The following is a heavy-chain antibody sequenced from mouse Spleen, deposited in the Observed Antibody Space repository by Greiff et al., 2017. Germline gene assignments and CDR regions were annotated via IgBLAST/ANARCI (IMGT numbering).Heavy chain of an antibody. CDR2: IWRGGST. CDR3: AKPLYYYGSSYDAMDY. V-gene: IGHV2-5*01. D-gene: IGHD1-1*01. J-gene: IGHJ4*01. CDR1: GFSLTSYG. Sequence: VQLQQSGPGLVQPSQSLSITCTVSGFSLTSYGVHWVRQSPGKGLEWLGVIWRGGSTDYNAAFMSRLSITKDNSKSQVFFKMNSLQADDTAIYYCAKPLYYYGSSYDAMDYWGQGTSVTVSS.